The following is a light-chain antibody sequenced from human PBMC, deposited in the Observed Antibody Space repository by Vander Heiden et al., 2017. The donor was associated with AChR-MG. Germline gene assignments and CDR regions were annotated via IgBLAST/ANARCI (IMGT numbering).Light chain of an antibody. V-gene: IGKV2-28*01. CDR2: LGS. J-gene: IGKJ2*02. CDR3: REALQSPCT. CDR1: QSLLHKNGYHY. Sequence: DIVISQSPLSLAVSPGEPASVSCRSSQSLLHKNGYHYLDWYLQKPGQSPQLLIYLGSNRASGVPDRFSGSGSGTDFTLKISRVEPEDVGVYYCREALQSPCTFGQGTKLEIK.